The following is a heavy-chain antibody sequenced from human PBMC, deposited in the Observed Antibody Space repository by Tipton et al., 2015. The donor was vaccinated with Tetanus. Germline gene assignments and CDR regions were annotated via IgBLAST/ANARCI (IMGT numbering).Heavy chain of an antibody. V-gene: IGHV4-34*01. J-gene: IGHJ4*02. CDR3: ARGSVVITAAKCLDY. D-gene: IGHD2-2*01. CDR2: ISDSGGT. Sequence: LRLSCAAYGGSFGGYYWSWIRQPPGKGLEWIGEISDSGGTNYNPSLKSRVTMSIDTSKKQFSLNLTSVTAADTAMYYCARGSVVITAAKCLDYWGQGTQVTVSS. CDR1: GGSFGGYY.